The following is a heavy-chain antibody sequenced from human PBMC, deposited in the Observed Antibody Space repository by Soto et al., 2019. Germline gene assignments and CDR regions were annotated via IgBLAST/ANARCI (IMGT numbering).Heavy chain of an antibody. CDR3: ASTLTTVVALES. CDR2: IYHSGVT. V-gene: IGHV4-30-4*01. D-gene: IGHD2-15*01. Sequence: QVQLQVSGPGLVKPSQTLSLTCIVSGGSINNGDYYWSWVRQPPGKALEWIGYIYHSGVTNYNPSLYSRVALSVDTSNNHFSLNVTSVTAADTAVYYCASTLTTVVALESWGQGTLVTVSS. J-gene: IGHJ4*02. CDR1: GGSINNGDYY.